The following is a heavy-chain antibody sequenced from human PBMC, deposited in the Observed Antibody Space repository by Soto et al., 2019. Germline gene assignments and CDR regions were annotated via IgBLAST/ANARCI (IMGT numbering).Heavy chain of an antibody. CDR2: IWYDGSNK. V-gene: IGHV3-33*01. J-gene: IGHJ4*02. D-gene: IGHD3-16*02. CDR3: ARDPYFCGSYRRSTYFHY. Sequence: QVQLVESGGGVVQPGRSLRLSCAASGFTFSSYGMHWVRQAPGKGLEWGAVIWYDGSNKYYADSVKGRFTISRDSSKNTLYLQMNCLRADDTAVYYCARDPYFCGSYRRSTYFHYWGQGTLVTVSS. CDR1: GFTFSSYG.